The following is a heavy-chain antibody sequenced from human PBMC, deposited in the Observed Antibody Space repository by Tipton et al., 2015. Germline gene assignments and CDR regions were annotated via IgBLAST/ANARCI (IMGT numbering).Heavy chain of an antibody. CDR2: IYYSGST. J-gene: IGHJ5*02. CDR3: ARRSTASGPPGRFDP. CDR1: GGSVSSGSYY. Sequence: GLVKPSETLSLTCTVSGGSVSSGSYYWSWIRQPPGKGLEWIGYIYYSGSTNYNPSLKSRVTISVDTSKNQFSLKLSSVTAADTALYYCARRSTASGPPGRFDPWGQGTLVTVSS. D-gene: IGHD5-12*01. V-gene: IGHV4-61*01.